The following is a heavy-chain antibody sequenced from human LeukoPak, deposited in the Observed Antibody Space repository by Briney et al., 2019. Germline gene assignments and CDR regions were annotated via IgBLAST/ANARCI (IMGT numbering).Heavy chain of an antibody. V-gene: IGHV4-34*01. CDR1: GGSFSGYY. CDR2: INHSGST. J-gene: IGHJ5*02. Sequence: SETLSLTCAVYGGSFSGYYWSWIRQPPGKGLEWIGEINHSGSTNYNPSLKSRVTISVDTSTNQFSLKVSSVTAADTAMYYCARPVRGPWGQGTLVTVSS. CDR3: ARPVRGP.